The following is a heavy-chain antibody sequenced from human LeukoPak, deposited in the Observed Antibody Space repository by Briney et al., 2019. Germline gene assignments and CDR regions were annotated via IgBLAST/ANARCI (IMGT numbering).Heavy chain of an antibody. CDR1: GGSISSYY. V-gene: IGHV4-59*12. CDR2: IYYSGST. CDR3: ARDRYSGYDSKILDY. D-gene: IGHD5-12*01. J-gene: IGHJ4*02. Sequence: SETLSLTCTVSGGSISSYYWSWIRQPPGKGLEWIGYIYYSGSTNYNPSLKSRVTISVDTSKNQFSPKLSSVTAADTAVYYCARDRYSGYDSKILDYWGQGTLVTVSS.